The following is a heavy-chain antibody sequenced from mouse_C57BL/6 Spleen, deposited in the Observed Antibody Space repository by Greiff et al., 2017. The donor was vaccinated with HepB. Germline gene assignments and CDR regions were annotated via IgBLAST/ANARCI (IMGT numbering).Heavy chain of an antibody. CDR3: ARSSNLYYFDY. D-gene: IGHD2-5*01. Sequence: VQLQESGAELVKPGASVKISCKASGYAFSSYWMNWVKQRPGKGLEWIGQIYPGDGDTNYNGKFKGKATLTADKSSSTAYMQLSSLTSEDSAVYFCARSSNLYYFDYWGQGTTLTVSS. CDR1: GYAFSSYW. J-gene: IGHJ2*01. V-gene: IGHV1-80*01. CDR2: IYPGDGDT.